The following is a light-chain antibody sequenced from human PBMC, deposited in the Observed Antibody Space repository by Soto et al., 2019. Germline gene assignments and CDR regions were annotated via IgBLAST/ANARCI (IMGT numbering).Light chain of an antibody. CDR2: GAS. Sequence: DIVLTQSPGTLSLSPGERATLSCGASQSLNSDYLAWYQQIPGQAPRVLIYGASTRATGIPVRFSGSGSGTEFTLTISSLEPEDFAVYSCQQRRSWPPTITFGQGTRLEI. J-gene: IGKJ5*01. V-gene: IGKV3-11*01. CDR1: QSLNSDY. CDR3: QQRRSWPPTIT.